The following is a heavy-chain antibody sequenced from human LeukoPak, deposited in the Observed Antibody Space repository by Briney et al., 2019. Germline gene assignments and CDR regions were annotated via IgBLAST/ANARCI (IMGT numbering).Heavy chain of an antibody. CDR2: ISGSGGST. J-gene: IGHJ6*02. Sequence: PGGSLRLSCAASGFTFSSYAMSWVRQAPGKGLEWVSAISGSGGSTYYADSVKGRFTISRDNSKNTLYLQMNSLRAEDTAVYYCAAFLEWTPYYYGMDVWGQGTTVTVSS. V-gene: IGHV3-23*01. D-gene: IGHD3-3*01. CDR3: AAFLEWTPYYYGMDV. CDR1: GFTFSSYA.